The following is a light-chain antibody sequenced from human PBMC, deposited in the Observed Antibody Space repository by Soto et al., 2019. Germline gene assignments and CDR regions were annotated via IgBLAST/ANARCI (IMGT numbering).Light chain of an antibody. CDR3: QQYNNWPPWT. Sequence: IVMTQSPGTLSVFPGGSATLSCRASQTIDSNLAWYQQKPGQAPRLLIYGASTRATGIPARFSGSGSGTEFTLTISSLQSEDFAVYYCQQYNNWPPWTFGQGTKVDIK. V-gene: IGKV3-15*01. CDR2: GAS. J-gene: IGKJ1*01. CDR1: QTIDSN.